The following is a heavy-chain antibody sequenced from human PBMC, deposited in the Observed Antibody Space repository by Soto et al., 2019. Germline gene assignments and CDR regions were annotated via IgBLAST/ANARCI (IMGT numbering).Heavy chain of an antibody. Sequence: QVQLQQWGAGLLKPSETLSLTCAVYGGSFSGYYWSWIRQPPGKGLEWIGEINHSGSTNYNPSLKSRFNISVDTSKNQFSLTLSSVTAADTAVYYCANTDYDILSGPDAFDIWGQGTMVTVSS. CDR2: INHSGST. CDR3: ANTDYDILSGPDAFDI. J-gene: IGHJ3*02. D-gene: IGHD3-9*01. V-gene: IGHV4-34*01. CDR1: GGSFSGYY.